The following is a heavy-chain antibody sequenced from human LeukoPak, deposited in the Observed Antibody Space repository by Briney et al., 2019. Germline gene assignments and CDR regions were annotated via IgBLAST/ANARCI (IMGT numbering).Heavy chain of an antibody. CDR1: GYTFSSYS. Sequence: SGGSLRLSCAASGYTFSSYSMNWVRQAPGKGLEWVSSISSSSSYIYYADSVKGRFTISRDNAKNSLYLQMNSLRAEDTAVYYCAREVDIVVVPARGSHYYMDVWGKGTTVTVSS. D-gene: IGHD2-2*01. V-gene: IGHV3-21*01. J-gene: IGHJ6*03. CDR2: ISSSSSYI. CDR3: AREVDIVVVPARGSHYYMDV.